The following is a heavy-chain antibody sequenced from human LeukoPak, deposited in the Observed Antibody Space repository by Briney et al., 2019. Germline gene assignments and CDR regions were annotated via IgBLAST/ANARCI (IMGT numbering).Heavy chain of an antibody. CDR3: TKVNSDLNGMDV. CDR2: ISSLSSYI. V-gene: IGHV3-21*06. J-gene: IGHJ6*02. Sequence: NPGGSLRLSCAASGFTFSSHGMNWVRQAPGKGLEWVSSISSLSSYIYYADSVKGRFTISRDNAKNSLYLQMNSLRAEDTAVYYCTKVNSDLNGMDVWGQGTTVTVSS. CDR1: GFTFSSHG. D-gene: IGHD2/OR15-2a*01.